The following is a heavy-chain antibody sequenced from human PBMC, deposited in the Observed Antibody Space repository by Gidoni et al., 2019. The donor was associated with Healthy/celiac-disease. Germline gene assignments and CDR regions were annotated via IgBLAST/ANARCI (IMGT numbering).Heavy chain of an antibody. CDR1: GFNFSSYW. V-gene: IGHV3-7*01. CDR3: ARERIKGGDY. D-gene: IGHD2-15*01. CDR2: RKQDGSEK. Sequence: VQLVESGGGLVQPGVSLRLSCAPSGFNFSSYWMSWVRQGPGKGREGVANRKQDGSEKYYVDSVKGRFTISRDNAKNSLYLQMNSLRAEDTAVYYCARERIKGGDYWGQGTLVTVSS. J-gene: IGHJ4*02.